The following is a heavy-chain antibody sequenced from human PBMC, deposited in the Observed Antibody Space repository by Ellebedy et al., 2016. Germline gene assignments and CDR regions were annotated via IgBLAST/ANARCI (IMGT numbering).Heavy chain of an antibody. CDR2: IIPILGIA. CDR1: GYTFTSYA. Sequence: SVKVSXKASGYTFTSYAISWVRQAPGQGLEWMGRIIPILGIANYAQKFQGRVTMTRDTSTSTVYMELSSLRSEDTAVYYCARALTVEMATIADYWGQGTLVTVSS. CDR3: ARALTVEMATIADY. J-gene: IGHJ4*02. V-gene: IGHV1-69*04. D-gene: IGHD5-24*01.